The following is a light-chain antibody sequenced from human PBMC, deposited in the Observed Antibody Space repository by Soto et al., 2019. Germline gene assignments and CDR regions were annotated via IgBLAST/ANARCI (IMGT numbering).Light chain of an antibody. J-gene: IGKJ2*01. CDR3: QQYDSYMYA. CDR2: GAS. CDR1: QSVRNN. Sequence: EIVLTQSPGVLSLSPGERATLSCRASQSVRNNLAWYQPRPGQAPRLLMYGASTRPSGIPARFTGGGSGTDFTLTITSLQSEDFAVYYCQQYDSYMYAFGQGTKVDIK. V-gene: IGKV3-15*01.